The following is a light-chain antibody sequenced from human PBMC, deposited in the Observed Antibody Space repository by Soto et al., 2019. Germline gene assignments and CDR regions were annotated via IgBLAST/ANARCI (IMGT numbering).Light chain of an antibody. V-gene: IGLV2-14*01. CDR1: SSDVGGYNY. J-gene: IGLJ1*01. Sequence: QSALTQPASVSGSPGQSITISCTGTSSDVGGYNYVSWYQQHPGKAPTLMIYDVSNRPSGVSNRFSGSKSGKTASLTISGLHAEDEADYYCSSYTSSSTLVGFGTGTKLTVL. CDR3: SSYTSSSTLVG. CDR2: DVS.